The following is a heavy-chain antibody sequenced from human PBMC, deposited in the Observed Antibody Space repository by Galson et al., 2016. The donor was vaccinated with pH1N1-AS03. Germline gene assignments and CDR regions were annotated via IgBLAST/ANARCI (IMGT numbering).Heavy chain of an antibody. CDR1: GYTFVNYG. V-gene: IGHV1-18*01. CDR3: ARDESGYMY. Sequence: SVKVSCKASGYTFVNYGISWVRRAPGQGLEWMGWISGYDGHTGYAQKFQGRVTMTTDTSTNTAYMELRSLTSDDTAVYYCARDESGYMYWGQGTLATVSS. CDR2: ISGYDGHT. D-gene: IGHD3-3*01. J-gene: IGHJ4*02.